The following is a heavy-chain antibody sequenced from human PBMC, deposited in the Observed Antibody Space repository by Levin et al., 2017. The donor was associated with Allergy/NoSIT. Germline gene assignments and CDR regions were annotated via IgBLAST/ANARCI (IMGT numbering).Heavy chain of an antibody. CDR1: GFNFSSDV. D-gene: IGHD2-15*01. CDR3: AKGSYCSAGTCYSRLGY. CDR2: ISGSGDAT. V-gene: IGHV3-23*01. J-gene: IGHJ4*02. Sequence: PGGSLRLSCAASGFNFSSDVMSWVRQAPGKGLEWVSGISGSGDATYYADSVRGRFTISRDNSKNMLSLQMNSLRAEDTALYYCAKGSYCSAGTCYSRLGYWGQGTLVTVSS.